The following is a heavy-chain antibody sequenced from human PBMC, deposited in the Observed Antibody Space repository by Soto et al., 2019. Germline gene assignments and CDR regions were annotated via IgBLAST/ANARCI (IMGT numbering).Heavy chain of an antibody. D-gene: IGHD2-2*01. V-gene: IGHV3-74*01. CDR1: GFPFSRDW. CDR3: ARVVAGAFDI. J-gene: IGHJ3*02. CDR2: INSDGSST. Sequence: EVQLVESGGGLVQPGGSRRLSCAASGFPFSRDWMHGVRQAPGKGLVWVSRINSDGSSTSYADSVKGRFTISRDNAKNTLYLQMNSLRAEDTAVYYCARVVAGAFDIWGQGTMVTVSS.